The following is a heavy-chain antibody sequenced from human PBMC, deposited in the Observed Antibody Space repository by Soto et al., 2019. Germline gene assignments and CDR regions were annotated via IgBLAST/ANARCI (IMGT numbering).Heavy chain of an antibody. CDR1: GYTFTDYF. V-gene: IGHV1-18*04. CDR3: ARDWEDSSGYYNWFDP. CDR2: ISAYNGNT. J-gene: IGHJ5*02. Sequence: ASVKVSCKASGYTFTDYFIHWVRQAPGQGLEWMGWISAYNGNTNYAQKLQGRVTMTTDTSTSTAYMELRSLRSDDTAVYYCARDWEDSSGYYNWFDPWGQGTLVTVSS. D-gene: IGHD3-22*01.